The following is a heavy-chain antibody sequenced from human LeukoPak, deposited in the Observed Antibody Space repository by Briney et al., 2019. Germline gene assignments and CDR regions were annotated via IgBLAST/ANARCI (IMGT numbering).Heavy chain of an antibody. D-gene: IGHD3-10*01. CDR3: ATNTDYYGSGSYRLDY. Sequence: PGGSLRLSCAASGFTFSSYSMNWVRQAPGKGLEWVSYISSSSTIYYADSVKGRFTFSRDNAKNSLYLQMNSLRAEGTAVYYCATNTDYYGSGSYRLDYWGQGTLVTVSS. CDR1: GFTFSSYS. CDR2: ISSSSTI. J-gene: IGHJ4*02. V-gene: IGHV3-48*01.